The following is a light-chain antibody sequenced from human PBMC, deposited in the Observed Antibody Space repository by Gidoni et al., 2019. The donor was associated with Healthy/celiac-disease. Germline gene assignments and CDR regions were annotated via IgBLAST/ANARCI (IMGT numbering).Light chain of an antibody. J-gene: IGKJ3*01. CDR2: DAS. CDR3: QQRSNLGRFT. V-gene: IGKV3-11*01. CDR1: QSVSSY. Sequence: EIVLTQSPATLSLSPGERATLSCRASQSVSSYLAWYQQKPGQAPRLLIYDASNRATGIPARFSGSGSGTDFTLTISSLEPEDFAVYYCQQRSNLGRFTFGPGTKVDIK.